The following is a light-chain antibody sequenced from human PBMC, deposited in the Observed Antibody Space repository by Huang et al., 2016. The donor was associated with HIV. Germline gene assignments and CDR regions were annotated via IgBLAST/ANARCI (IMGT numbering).Light chain of an antibody. Sequence: DIQVTQSPSSLSASVGDRVTITCRASQPINTYLHWYQQKPGKSPKLLIYDSSTLKSGVPARFSGSGSGTDFTLTISSLQPEDFATYYCQQSYSMPITFGLGTRLEI. CDR3: QQSYSMPIT. CDR2: DSS. J-gene: IGKJ5*01. V-gene: IGKV1-39*01. CDR1: QPINTY.